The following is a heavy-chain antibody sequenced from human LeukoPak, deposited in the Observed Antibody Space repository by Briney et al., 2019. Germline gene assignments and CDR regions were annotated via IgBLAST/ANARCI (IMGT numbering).Heavy chain of an antibody. V-gene: IGHV4-59*02. CDR1: GGSVSNYY. Sequence: SETLSLTCTVSGGSVSNYYWSWIRQSPGKGLELIGYISHSGSVNYNPSLKSRVTMSVDTSKNQFSLKLSSVTAADTAVYYCARVKGREGSTVIIDYWGQGTLVTVSS. CDR2: ISHSGSV. J-gene: IGHJ4*02. CDR3: ARVKGREGSTVIIDY. D-gene: IGHD3-10*01.